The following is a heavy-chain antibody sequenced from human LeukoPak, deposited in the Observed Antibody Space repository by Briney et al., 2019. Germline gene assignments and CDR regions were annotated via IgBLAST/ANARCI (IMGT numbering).Heavy chain of an antibody. CDR1: GGSISSSGYY. D-gene: IGHD5-24*01. Sequence: PSETLSLTCTASGGSISSSGYYWGWIRQPPGKGLEWIASINYSGTTYYNPSLKSRVTISEDRSKNQFSLKLSSVTATDTAVYYCARLRDGRWLLEYWGQGTLVTVSS. J-gene: IGHJ4*02. V-gene: IGHV4-39*01. CDR3: ARLRDGRWLLEY. CDR2: INYSGTT.